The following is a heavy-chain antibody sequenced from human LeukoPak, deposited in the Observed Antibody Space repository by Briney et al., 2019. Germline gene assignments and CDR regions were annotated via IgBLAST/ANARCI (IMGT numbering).Heavy chain of an antibody. J-gene: IGHJ4*02. CDR1: GFTFSSFT. CDR3: ARDYSYGSGYLY. CDR2: ITTSTSYI. Sequence: GSLRLSCAASGFTFSSFTMNWVRQAPGKGLEWVSSITTSTSYIYYADSVKGRCTISRDNAKNSLYLQMNSLRAEDTAVYYCARDYSYGSGYLYWGQGTLVTVSS. V-gene: IGHV3-21*01. D-gene: IGHD3-3*01.